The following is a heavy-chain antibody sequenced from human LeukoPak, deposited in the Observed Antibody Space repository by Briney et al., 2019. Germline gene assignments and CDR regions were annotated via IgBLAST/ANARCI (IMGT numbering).Heavy chain of an antibody. Sequence: PSETLSLTCAVSGYSVSAGYYWGWIRQSPGKGLEWIGSISHRGTTYHNPSLKSRIIISLDTSKNQFSLSLTSVTAADTATYYCTSEQAGTIVDDWGQGTLVTVSS. D-gene: IGHD1-1*01. V-gene: IGHV4-38-2*01. CDR1: GYSVSAGYY. CDR3: TSEQAGTIVDD. CDR2: ISHRGTT. J-gene: IGHJ4*02.